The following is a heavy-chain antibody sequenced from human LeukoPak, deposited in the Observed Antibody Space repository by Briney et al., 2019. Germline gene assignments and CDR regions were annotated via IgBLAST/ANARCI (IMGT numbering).Heavy chain of an antibody. J-gene: IGHJ4*02. CDR3: AGGYYYDSSGYYY. CDR2: INPNSGAT. CDR1: GYTFSGHY. V-gene: IGHV1-2*02. D-gene: IGHD3-22*01. Sequence: ASVKVSCKASGYTFSGHYIHWVRQAPGQGLEWMGWINPNSGATDNAQKFQGRVTMTRDTSTSTAYMELTRLRSDDTAVYYCAGGYYYDSSGYYYWGQGTLVTVSS.